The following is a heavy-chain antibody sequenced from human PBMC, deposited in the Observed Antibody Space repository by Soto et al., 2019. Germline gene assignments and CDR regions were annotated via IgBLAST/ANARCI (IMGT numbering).Heavy chain of an antibody. V-gene: IGHV1-2*02. CDR1: GYTFTGCY. CDR3: ARDLMVRGVYYGMDA. D-gene: IGHD3-10*01. CDR2: INPNSGGT. Sequence: ASVKVCCKASGYTFTGCYMHWVRQAPGQGLEWMGWINPNSGGTNYAQKFQGRVTMTRDTSISTAYMELSRLRSDDTAVYYCARDLMVRGVYYGMDAWGQGTTVTVSS. J-gene: IGHJ6*02.